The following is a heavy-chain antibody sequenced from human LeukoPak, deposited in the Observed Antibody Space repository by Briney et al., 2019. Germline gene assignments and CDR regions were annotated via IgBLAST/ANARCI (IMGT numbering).Heavy chain of an antibody. J-gene: IGHJ6*02. Sequence: GGSLRLSCAASGFTFSSYSMNWVRQAPGKGLEWVSSISSSSSYIYYADSVKGRFTISRDNAKNSLYLQMNSLRAEDTAVYYCARGLYSSGWYYGMDVWGQGTTVTVSS. D-gene: IGHD6-19*01. V-gene: IGHV3-21*01. CDR2: ISSSSSYI. CDR3: ARGLYSSGWYYGMDV. CDR1: GFTFSSYS.